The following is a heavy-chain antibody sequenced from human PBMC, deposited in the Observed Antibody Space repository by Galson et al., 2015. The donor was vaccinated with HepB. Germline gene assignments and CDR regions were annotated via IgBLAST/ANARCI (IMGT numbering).Heavy chain of an antibody. V-gene: IGHV1-69*10. CDR2: IIPILGIA. Sequence: SVKVSCKASGGTFSSYAISWVRQAPGQGLEWMGGIIPILGIANYAQKFQGRVTITADESTSTAYMELSSLRSEDTAVYYCARGWGGTDYGGNAGAFDIWGQGTMVTVSS. J-gene: IGHJ3*02. CDR3: ARGWGGTDYGGNAGAFDI. CDR1: GGTFSSYA. D-gene: IGHD4-23*01.